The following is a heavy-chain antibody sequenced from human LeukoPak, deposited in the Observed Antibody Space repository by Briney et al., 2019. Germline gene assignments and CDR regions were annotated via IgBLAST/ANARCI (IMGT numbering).Heavy chain of an antibody. D-gene: IGHD6-19*01. V-gene: IGHV3-13*01. J-gene: IGHJ6*02. CDR3: AKDLYSSGPTTDYGMDV. Sequence: GGSLRLSCAASGFTFSSYDMHWDRQATGKGLEWVSAIGTAGDTYYPGSVKGRFTISRDNSKNTLYLQMNSLRAEDTAVYYCAKDLYSSGPTTDYGMDVWGQGTTVTVSS. CDR2: IGTAGDT. CDR1: GFTFSSYD.